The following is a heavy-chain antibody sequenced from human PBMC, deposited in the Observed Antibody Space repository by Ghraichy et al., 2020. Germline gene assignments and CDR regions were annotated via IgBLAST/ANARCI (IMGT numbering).Heavy chain of an antibody. V-gene: IGHV3-23*01. CDR3: AEPERWWELLGY. CDR2: ISGSGGST. D-gene: IGHD1-26*01. CDR1: GFTFSSYA. Sequence: GESLNISCAASGFTFSSYAMSWVRQAPGKGLEWVSAISGSGGSTYYADSVKGRFTISRDNSKNTLYLQMNSLRAEDTAVYYCAEPERWWELLGYWGQGTLVTVSS. J-gene: IGHJ4*02.